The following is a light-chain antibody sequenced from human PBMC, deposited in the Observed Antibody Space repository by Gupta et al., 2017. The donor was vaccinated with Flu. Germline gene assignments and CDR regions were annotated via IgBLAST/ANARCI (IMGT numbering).Light chain of an antibody. J-gene: IGLJ3*02. Sequence: QSALTQPASVPGSPGQSLTLPCTGTSSDVGAYNYVAWYQQHPGEAPRLMIYEVSYRPSGISNRFSGSKSGNTASLTLSGRRAEDEADYYCSSYTGSGTVFGGGTKVAVL. CDR3: SSYTGSGTV. V-gene: IGLV2-14*01. CDR1: SSDVGAYNY. CDR2: EVS.